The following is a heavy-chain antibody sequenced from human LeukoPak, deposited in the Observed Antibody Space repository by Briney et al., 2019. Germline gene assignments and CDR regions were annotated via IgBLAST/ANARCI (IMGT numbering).Heavy chain of an antibody. V-gene: IGHV4-59*08. CDR3: ARHAVYAGSGWAFDY. Sequence: SETLSLTCTVSGGSISSYYWRWIRQPPGKGLEWIGYIFHTGSGSTSHNPSLKSRVTISVDTSKNQFSLNLNSVTAADTAVYYCARHAVYAGSGWAFDYWGQGTLVTVSS. J-gene: IGHJ4*02. D-gene: IGHD6-19*01. CDR1: GGSISSYY. CDR2: IFHTGSGST.